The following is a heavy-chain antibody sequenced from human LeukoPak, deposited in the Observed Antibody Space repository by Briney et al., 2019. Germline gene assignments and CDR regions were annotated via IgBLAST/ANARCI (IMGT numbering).Heavy chain of an antibody. V-gene: IGHV3-48*03. J-gene: IGHJ6*04. CDR2: ISSSGSTI. CDR1: GFTFSRYW. Sequence: PGGSLRLSCAASGFTFSRYWMIWVRQAPGKGLEWVSYISSSGSTIYYADSVKGRFTISRDNAKNSLYLQMNSLRAEDTAVYYCAELGITMIGGVWGKGTTVTISS. CDR3: AELGITMIGGV. D-gene: IGHD3-10*02.